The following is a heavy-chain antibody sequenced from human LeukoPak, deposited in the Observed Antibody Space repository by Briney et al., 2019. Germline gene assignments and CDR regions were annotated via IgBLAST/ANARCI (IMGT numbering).Heavy chain of an antibody. D-gene: IGHD6-6*01. V-gene: IGHV3-23*01. CDR2: ISGSGGST. CDR3: ARGLGSSSGTGDY. J-gene: IGHJ4*02. CDR1: GFTFSNYG. Sequence: GGSLRLSCAASGFTFSNYGMSWVRQAPGKGLEWVSGISGSGGSTYYADSVKGRFTISRDNSKNSLYLQMNSLSAEDTAVYYCARGLGSSSGTGDYWGQGTLVTVSS.